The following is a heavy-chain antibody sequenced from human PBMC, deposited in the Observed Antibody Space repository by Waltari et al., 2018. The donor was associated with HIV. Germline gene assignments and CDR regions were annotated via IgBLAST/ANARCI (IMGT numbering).Heavy chain of an antibody. V-gene: IGHV4-39*02. D-gene: IGHD3-16*02. CDR1: GSPFVNRYAL. CDR3: ARQLRIIQTSSYRMDV. CDR2: ISSGGNI. Sequence: HLQLQESGPSLLKPSETLSLSCSVSGSPFVNRYALWSWFRQPPGKRLEWIVSISSGGNIYQNQTLKSRISISLDTSRNHISLKMTSATASDSAVYYCARQLRIIQTSSYRMDVWGPGTLVTV. J-gene: IGHJ6*02.